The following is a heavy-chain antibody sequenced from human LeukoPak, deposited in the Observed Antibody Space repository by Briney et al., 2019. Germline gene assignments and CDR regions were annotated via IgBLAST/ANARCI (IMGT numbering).Heavy chain of an antibody. V-gene: IGHV3-30*03. CDR2: ISYDGSNK. CDR1: GFTFSSYG. Sequence: GGSLRLSCAASGFTFSSYGMHWVRQAPGKGLEWVAVISYDGSNKYYADSVKGRFTISRDNSKNTLYLQMNSLRAEDTAVYYCASGRHHLIVVYWGQGTLVTVSS. D-gene: IGHD2-21*01. CDR3: ASGRHHLIVVY. J-gene: IGHJ4*02.